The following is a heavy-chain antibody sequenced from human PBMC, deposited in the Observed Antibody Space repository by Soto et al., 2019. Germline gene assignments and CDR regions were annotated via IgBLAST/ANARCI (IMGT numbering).Heavy chain of an antibody. J-gene: IGHJ5*02. CDR3: ARVTRVGVFKKTIAAAGTDWSAPWFDP. CDR2: ISAYNGNT. D-gene: IGHD6-13*01. V-gene: IGHV1-18*04. CDR1: GYTFTSYG. Sequence: GASVKVSCKASGYTFTSYGISWVRQAPGQGLEWMGWISAYNGNTNYAQKLQGRVTMTTDTSTSTAYMELRSLRSDDTAVYYCARVTRVGVFKKTIAAAGTDWSAPWFDPWGQGTLVTVSS.